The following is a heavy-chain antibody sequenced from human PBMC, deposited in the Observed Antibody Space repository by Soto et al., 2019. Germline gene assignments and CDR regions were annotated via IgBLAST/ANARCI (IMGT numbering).Heavy chain of an antibody. CDR2: IYYSGST. CDR1: GRSISSYY. CDR3: ARDKMVRGAKSSGMEV. Sequence: SETLSLTCTGSGRSISSYYWSWIRQPPGKGLEWIGYIYYSGSTNYKPSLKSRVTISVDTSKNQFSLKLSSVTAADTAVYYCARDKMVRGAKSSGMEVWGQVTTVTVSS. D-gene: IGHD3-10*01. J-gene: IGHJ6*02. V-gene: IGHV4-59*01.